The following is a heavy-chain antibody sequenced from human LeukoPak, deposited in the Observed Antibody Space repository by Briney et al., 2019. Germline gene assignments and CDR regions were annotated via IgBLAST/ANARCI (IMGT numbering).Heavy chain of an antibody. CDR1: GGSISSYF. V-gene: IGHV4-59*08. CDR3: ARHSLSGSGNYWFDP. CDR2: IYYSGST. Sequence: SETLSLTCTVSGGSISSYFWSWIRQPPGKGLEWIGYIYYSGSTNYNPPLESRVTISVDTSKNQFSLKLTSVTAADTAVYYCARHSLSGSGNYWFDPWGQGTLVTVSS. D-gene: IGHD3-10*01. J-gene: IGHJ5*02.